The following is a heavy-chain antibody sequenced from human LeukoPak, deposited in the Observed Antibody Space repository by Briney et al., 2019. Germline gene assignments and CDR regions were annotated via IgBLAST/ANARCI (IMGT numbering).Heavy chain of an antibody. CDR3: ARGRDDYNFAY. D-gene: IGHD5-24*01. CDR1: GCSFSGFH. Sequence: SETLSLTCAVYGCSFSGFHWTWIRQPPGKGLEWIGEINHSGSTNYNPSLRSRVTISVDTSKNQFSLKLFSVTAADTAVYYCARGRDDYNFAYWGQGTLVTVSS. J-gene: IGHJ4*02. V-gene: IGHV4-34*01. CDR2: INHSGST.